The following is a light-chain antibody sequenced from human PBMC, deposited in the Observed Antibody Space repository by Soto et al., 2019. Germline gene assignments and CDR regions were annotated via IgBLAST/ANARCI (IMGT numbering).Light chain of an antibody. CDR1: SSNFGAGYD. Sequence: QSVLTQPPSISGAPGQRVTISCTGSSSNFGAGYDAHWYQQLPGKAPKLLIYDNNNRPSGVPDRFSGSKSGTSASLAITGLQADDDADYYCQSFDSNLSGRVFGGGTKLTVL. CDR3: QSFDSNLSGRV. J-gene: IGLJ3*02. V-gene: IGLV1-40*01. CDR2: DNN.